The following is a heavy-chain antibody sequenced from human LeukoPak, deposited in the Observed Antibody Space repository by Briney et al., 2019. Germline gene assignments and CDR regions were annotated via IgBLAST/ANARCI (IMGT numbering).Heavy chain of an antibody. V-gene: IGHV3-23*01. D-gene: IGHD3-22*01. CDR1: GFTFSSYA. Sequence: GGSLRLSCAASGFTFSSYAMSWVRQAPGKGLEWVSAISGSGGSTYYADSVKGRFTISRDNSKNTLYLQMSSLRAEDTAVYYCATQPQRITMIVVVITVPYFDYWGQGTLVTVSS. CDR3: ATQPQRITMIVVVITVPYFDY. CDR2: ISGSGGST. J-gene: IGHJ4*02.